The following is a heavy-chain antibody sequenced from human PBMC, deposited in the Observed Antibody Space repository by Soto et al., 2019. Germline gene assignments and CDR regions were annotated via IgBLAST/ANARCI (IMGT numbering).Heavy chain of an antibody. CDR3: ARQIGVKTGTPGELAY. D-gene: IGHD1-1*01. J-gene: IGHJ4*02. Sequence: PGESLKICCKGSGYSFTSYWIGWVRQMPGKGLEWMGIIYPGDSDTRYSPSFQGQVTISADKSISTAYLQWSSLKASDTAMYYCARQIGVKTGTPGELAYWGQGTLVTVSS. V-gene: IGHV5-51*01. CDR1: GYSFTSYW. CDR2: IYPGDSDT.